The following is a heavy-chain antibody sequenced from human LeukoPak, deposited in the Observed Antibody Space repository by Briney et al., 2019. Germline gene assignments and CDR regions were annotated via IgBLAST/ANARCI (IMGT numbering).Heavy chain of an antibody. D-gene: IGHD2-2*02. V-gene: IGHV4-59*08. CDR3: ARHSYTPFDY. CDR2: IYHNGDT. Sequence: SETLSLTCSVSGGSISTYYWSWIRQSPGKGLEWIGYIYHNGDTNYNPSFKGRVTISVDTSKNQFSLRLMSVTAADTAIYYCARHSYTPFDYWGQGSLVTVSS. J-gene: IGHJ4*02. CDR1: GGSISTYY.